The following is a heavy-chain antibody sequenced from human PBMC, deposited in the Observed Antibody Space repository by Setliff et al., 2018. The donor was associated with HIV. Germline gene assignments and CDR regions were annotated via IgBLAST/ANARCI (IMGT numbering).Heavy chain of an antibody. CDR1: GGSISSGGYY. CDR2: IYYNGRA. J-gene: IGHJ6*02. Sequence: SETLSLTCTASGGSISSGGYYWNWIRQYPVKGLEWIGHIYYNGRALFNPALGTRLNMSVDTSENQFSLHLNSVTAADTAVYCCVRERRRSPLSYGLDVWGQGTTVTVSS. V-gene: IGHV4-31*03. CDR3: VRERRRSPLSYGLDV.